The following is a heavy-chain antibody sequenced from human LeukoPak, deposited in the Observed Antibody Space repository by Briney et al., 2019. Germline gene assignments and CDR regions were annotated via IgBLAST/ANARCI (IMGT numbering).Heavy chain of an antibody. J-gene: IGHJ4*02. V-gene: IGHV4-39*01. Sequence: SETLSLTCTVSVGPISSSSYYWGWIRQPPGKGLEWIGSIYYSGSTYHNPSLKSPLTISVDTSKSQFSLKLTSVTAADTAVYYCARHGGSGDGYGFDYWGQGTLVTVSS. CDR2: IYYSGST. D-gene: IGHD5-12*01. CDR3: ARHGGSGDGYGFDY. CDR1: VGPISSSSYY.